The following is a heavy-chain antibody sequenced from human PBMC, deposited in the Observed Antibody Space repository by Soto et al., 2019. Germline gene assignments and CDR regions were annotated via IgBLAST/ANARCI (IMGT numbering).Heavy chain of an antibody. Sequence: QVQLVQSGAEVKKPGSSVKVSCKASGGTFSSYAISWVRQAPGLGLEWMGGIIPIFGTANYAQKFQGRVTITADESTSTAYMELSSLRSEDTAVYYCARDVSVTTQDYYYYYGMDVWGQGTTVTVSS. D-gene: IGHD4-17*01. CDR2: IIPIFGTA. CDR1: GGTFSSYA. CDR3: ARDVSVTTQDYYYYYGMDV. V-gene: IGHV1-69*12. J-gene: IGHJ6*02.